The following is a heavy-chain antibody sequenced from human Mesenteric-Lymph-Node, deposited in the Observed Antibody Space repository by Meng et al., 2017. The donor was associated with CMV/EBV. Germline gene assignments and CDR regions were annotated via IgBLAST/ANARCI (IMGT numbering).Heavy chain of an antibody. CDR1: GGPFSSYY. V-gene: IGHV4-59*01. D-gene: IGHD5-24*01. CDR3: ARVGGYNYPYFDY. CDR2: VYDSGTT. Sequence: GSLRPSCTASGGPFSSYYWSWIRQPPGKGLEWIGYVYDSGTTNYSPTLKRQVTISVDTSKNQFSLRLSSVTAADTAVYYCARVGGYNYPYFDYWGQGTLVTVSS. J-gene: IGHJ4*02.